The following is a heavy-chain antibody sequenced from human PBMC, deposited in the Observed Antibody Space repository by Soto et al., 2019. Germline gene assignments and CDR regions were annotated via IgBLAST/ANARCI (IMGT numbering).Heavy chain of an antibody. Sequence: GGSLRLSCAASGFTFSSYSMNWVRQAPGKGLEWVSYISGSSSTIYYADSVKGRFTISRDNAKNSLYLQMNSLRAEDTAVYYCASGYYVIDYWGQGTLVTVSS. D-gene: IGHD3-22*01. CDR3: ASGYYVIDY. CDR2: ISGSSSTI. V-gene: IGHV3-48*01. J-gene: IGHJ4*02. CDR1: GFTFSSYS.